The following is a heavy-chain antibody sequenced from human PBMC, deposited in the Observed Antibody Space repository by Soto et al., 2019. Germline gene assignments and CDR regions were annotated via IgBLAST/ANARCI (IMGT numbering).Heavy chain of an antibody. CDR2: IYWDDDK. V-gene: IGHV2-5*02. Sequence: QITLKESGPTLVKPTQTLTLTCTFSGFSLSTSRVGVGWIRQPPGKALEWLALIYWDDDKRYSPSLKSRLTITKDTSKNQVVLTMTNMDPVDTATYYCARRLFYAGLSSTLDYWGQGTLVTVSS. CDR1: GFSLSTSRVG. D-gene: IGHD3-16*01. J-gene: IGHJ4*02. CDR3: ARRLFYAGLSSTLDY.